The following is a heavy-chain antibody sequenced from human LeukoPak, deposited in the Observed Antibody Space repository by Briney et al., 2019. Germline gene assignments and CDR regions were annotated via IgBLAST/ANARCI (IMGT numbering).Heavy chain of an antibody. CDR3: AKPNYSGSGNFPFDY. CDR1: GFTFSTYG. D-gene: IGHD3-10*01. V-gene: IGHV3-30*18. Sequence: PGGSLRLFCAASGFTFSTYGIHWVRQAPGKGLEWVAVISSDGSKQYYADSVKGRFTISRDNSKNTLYLQMNSLRAEDAAVYYCAKPNYSGSGNFPFDYWGQGTQVTVSS. CDR2: ISSDGSKQ. J-gene: IGHJ4*02.